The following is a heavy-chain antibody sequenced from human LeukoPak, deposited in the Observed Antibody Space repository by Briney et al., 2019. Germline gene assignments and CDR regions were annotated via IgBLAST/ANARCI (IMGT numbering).Heavy chain of an antibody. CDR1: GYSFDEYA. J-gene: IGHJ4*02. CDR3: ARGRWCLEN. D-gene: IGHD2-8*02. CDR2: TSLDGRNK. V-gene: IGHV3-30*03. Sequence: GGSLRLSCAGSGYSFDEYAMHWVRQAPGRGLEWVAVTSLDGRNKLYTDTVRGRFIISRDNSKNTVYLQMDSLRAEGTAVYYCARGRWCLENWGQGPLVRVSS.